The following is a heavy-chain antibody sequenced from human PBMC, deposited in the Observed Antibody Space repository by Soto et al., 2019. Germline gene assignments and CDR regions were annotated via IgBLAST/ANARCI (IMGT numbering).Heavy chain of an antibody. CDR1: GYSFTSYW. Sequence: GESLKISCKGSGYSFTSYWISCVRQMPGKGLEWMGIIYPGDSETRYSPSFQGQVTISHDKSISTAFLQWSSLQASDSAMYYCARGGAAYGLDYWGQGTLVTVSS. D-gene: IGHD3-10*01. J-gene: IGHJ4*02. V-gene: IGHV5-51*01. CDR2: IYPGDSET. CDR3: ARGGAAYGLDY.